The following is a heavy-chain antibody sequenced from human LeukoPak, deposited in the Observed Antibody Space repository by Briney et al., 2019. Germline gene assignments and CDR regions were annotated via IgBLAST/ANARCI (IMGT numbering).Heavy chain of an antibody. V-gene: IGHV3-30*18. J-gene: IGHJ4*02. D-gene: IGHD3-22*01. CDR3: AKDLYYDSSGYYIGYFDY. CDR2: ISYDGSNK. Sequence: GRSLRLSCAASGFTFSSYGMHWVRQAPGKGLEWVAVISYDGSNKYYADPVKGRFTISRDNSKNTLYLQRNSLRAEDTAVYYCAKDLYYDSSGYYIGYFDYWGQGTLVTVSP. CDR1: GFTFSSYG.